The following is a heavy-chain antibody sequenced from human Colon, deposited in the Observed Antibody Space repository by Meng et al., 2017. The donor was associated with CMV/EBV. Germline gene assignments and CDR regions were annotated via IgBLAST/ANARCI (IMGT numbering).Heavy chain of an antibody. Sequence: ASVKVSCKASGYNVSSYGISWVRQAPGQGLEWMGCISNSIGNQYARKFQGRVIMTTDTPTNTAYLEVMGLKFEDKAVYYCVRGAWKSRGCFDYWGQGALVTVSS. D-gene: IGHD1-1*01. J-gene: IGHJ4*02. CDR3: VRGAWKSRGCFDY. CDR2: ISNSIGN. V-gene: IGHV1-18*01. CDR1: GYNVSSYG.